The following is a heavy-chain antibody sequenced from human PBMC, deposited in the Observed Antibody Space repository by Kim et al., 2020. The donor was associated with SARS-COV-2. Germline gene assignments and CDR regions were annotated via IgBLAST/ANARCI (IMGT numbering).Heavy chain of an antibody. V-gene: IGHV3-23*01. J-gene: IGHJ4*02. Sequence: GGSLRLSCGATGFPFSSFFMSWVRQAPGKGLEWVSTISGSGDTTYYADSMKGRFTIFRDNSMNTLYLQMNSLRAEDTAVYFCAQLNAHWGQGTLVTVSS. D-gene: IGHD2-2*01. CDR1: GFPFSSFF. CDR2: ISGSGDTT. CDR3: AQLNAH.